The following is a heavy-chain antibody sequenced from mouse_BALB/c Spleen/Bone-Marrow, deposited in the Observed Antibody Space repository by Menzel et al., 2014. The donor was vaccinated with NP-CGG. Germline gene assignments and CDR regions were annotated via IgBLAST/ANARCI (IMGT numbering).Heavy chain of an antibody. CDR3: TRSGRYYFDY. D-gene: IGHD3-1*01. J-gene: IGHJ2*01. Sequence: EVQRVESGTVLARPGASVKMSCKASGYTFTSYWMHWVKQRPGQGLEWIGAIYPGNSDTSYNQKFKGKAKLTAVISTSAAYMELSSLTNEDSAVYYCTRSGRYYFDYWGQGTTLTVSS. V-gene: IGHV1-5*01. CDR1: GYTFTSYW. CDR2: IYPGNSDT.